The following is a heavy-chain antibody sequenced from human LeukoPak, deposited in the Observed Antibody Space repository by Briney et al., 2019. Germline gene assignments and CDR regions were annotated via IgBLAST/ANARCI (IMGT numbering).Heavy chain of an antibody. Sequence: PSETLSLTCTVSGGSISSSSFYWDWIRQPPGKGLEWIGTIYYRGSTYYNPSLKSRVTISVGTSKNQFSLKLSSVTAADTAVYYCARQPGYYSSWGQGTPVTVSS. CDR3: ARQPGYYSS. V-gene: IGHV4-39*01. CDR2: IYYRGST. J-gene: IGHJ4*02. CDR1: GGSISSSSFY. D-gene: IGHD3-10*01.